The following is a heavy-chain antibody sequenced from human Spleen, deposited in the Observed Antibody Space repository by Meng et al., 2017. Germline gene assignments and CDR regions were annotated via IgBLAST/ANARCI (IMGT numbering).Heavy chain of an antibody. CDR2: ISYDGSNK. D-gene: IGHD3-3*01. V-gene: IGHV3-30*01. Sequence: LSLTCAASGFTFSSYAMHWVRQAPGKGLEWVAVISYDGSNKYYADSVKGRFTISRDNSKNTLYLQMNSLRAEDTAVYYCARDLEHLHYDFGPFDIWGQGTVVTVSS. CDR3: ARDLEHLHYDFGPFDI. J-gene: IGHJ3*02. CDR1: GFTFSSYA.